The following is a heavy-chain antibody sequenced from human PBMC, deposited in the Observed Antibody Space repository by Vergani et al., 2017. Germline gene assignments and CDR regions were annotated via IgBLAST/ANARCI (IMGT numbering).Heavy chain of an antibody. D-gene: IGHD4-23*01. J-gene: IGHJ4*02. Sequence: QVQLVESGGGVVQPGRSLRLSCAASGFTFSSYGMHWVRQAPGQGLEWVAVISYDGSNKYYADSVKGRFTISRDNSKNTLYLQMNSLIAEDTAVYYCAKDRARWHYFDYWGQGTLVTVSS. CDR1: GFTFSSYG. CDR2: ISYDGSNK. V-gene: IGHV3-30*18. CDR3: AKDRARWHYFDY.